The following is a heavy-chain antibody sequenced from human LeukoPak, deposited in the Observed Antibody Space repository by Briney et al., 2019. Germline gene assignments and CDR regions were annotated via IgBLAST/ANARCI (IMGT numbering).Heavy chain of an antibody. CDR1: GYTFTSYD. CDR3: ARVVVGATIPHY. Sequence: ASVKVSCKASGYTFTSYDINWVRQATGQGLEWMGWMNPNSGNTGYAQKFQGRVTMTRNTSISTAYMELGSLRSEDTAVYYCARVVVGATIPHYWGQGTLVTVSS. V-gene: IGHV1-8*01. D-gene: IGHD1-26*01. CDR2: MNPNSGNT. J-gene: IGHJ4*02.